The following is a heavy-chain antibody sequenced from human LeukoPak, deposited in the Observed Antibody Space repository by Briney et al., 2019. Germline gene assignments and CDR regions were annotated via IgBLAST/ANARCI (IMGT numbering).Heavy chain of an antibody. V-gene: IGHV4-4*09. CDR2: IFTRGST. CDR1: GSISGYY. J-gene: IGHJ3*02. Sequence: SETLSLTCTVSGSISGYYWSGFRQPPGKGLEWFGYIFTRGSTNYNPSLESRVTISVDTSKNQFSLDLSSVTAADTAVYYCARQKCTSTSCLTKNAFDIWGQGTMVTVSS. D-gene: IGHD2-2*01. CDR3: ARQKCTSTSCLTKNAFDI.